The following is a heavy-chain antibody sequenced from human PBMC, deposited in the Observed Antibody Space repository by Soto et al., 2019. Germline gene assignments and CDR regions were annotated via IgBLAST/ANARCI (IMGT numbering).Heavy chain of an antibody. CDR3: ATSPNFYCSSPNCYKYYFDH. CDR2: ISYDGSEK. CDR1: GFTFNTYG. Sequence: PVGSLRLSCAASGFTFNTYGMHWVRQAPGKGLEWVAVISYDGSEKYYVDSVKGRFTISKDNSKNTLYLQMNSLRPEDTAVYYCATSPNFYCSSPNCYKYYFDHWGQGTRVTVSS. J-gene: IGHJ4*02. V-gene: IGHV3-30*03. D-gene: IGHD2-2*02.